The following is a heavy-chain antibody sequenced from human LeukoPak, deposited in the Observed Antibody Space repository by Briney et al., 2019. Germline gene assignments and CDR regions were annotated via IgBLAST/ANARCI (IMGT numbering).Heavy chain of an antibody. V-gene: IGHV3-21*01. CDR2: ISSSSSYI. CDR3: AREYSYGTNLGFDY. D-gene: IGHD5-18*01. J-gene: IGHJ4*02. Sequence: GGSLRLSCAASGFTFSSYSMNWVRQAPGKGLEWVSSISSSSSYIYYADSVKGRFTISRDNAKNSLYLQMNSLRAEDTAVHYCAREYSYGTNLGFDYWGQGTLVTVSS. CDR1: GFTFSSYS.